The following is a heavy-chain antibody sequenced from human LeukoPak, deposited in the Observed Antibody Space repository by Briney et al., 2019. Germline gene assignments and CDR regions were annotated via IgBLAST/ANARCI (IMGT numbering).Heavy chain of an antibody. D-gene: IGHD5-12*01. J-gene: IGHJ4*02. V-gene: IGHV3-53*01. CDR3: AKDTWVATVYTIFDY. CDR2: IYSDGTT. Sequence: PGGSLRLSCAASRFAVSSNFMSWVRQAPGKGLEWVSTIYSDGTTYYADSVKGRFTISRHNSKNTLYLQMNSLRAEDTAVYYCAKDTWVATVYTIFDYWGQGTLVTISS. CDR1: RFAVSSNF.